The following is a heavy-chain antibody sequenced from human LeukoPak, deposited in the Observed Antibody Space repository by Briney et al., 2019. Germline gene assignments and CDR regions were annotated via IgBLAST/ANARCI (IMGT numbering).Heavy chain of an antibody. D-gene: IGHD3-3*01. Sequence: ASVKVSCKAFGYTFTSNYMHWVRQAPGQGPEWMGVISPSGGSTTYAQKFQGRVTLTRDMSTSTDYLELSSLRSEDTAVYYCARDTRLGFDPWGQGTLVTVSS. J-gene: IGHJ5*02. V-gene: IGHV1-46*01. CDR3: ARDTRLGFDP. CDR1: GYTFTSNY. CDR2: ISPSGGST.